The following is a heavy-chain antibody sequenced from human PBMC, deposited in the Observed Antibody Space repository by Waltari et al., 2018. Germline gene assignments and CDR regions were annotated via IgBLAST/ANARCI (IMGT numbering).Heavy chain of an antibody. J-gene: IGHJ6*02. Sequence: QVQLVESGGGVVQPGGSLRLSCAASGFTFSRYGMHWVRQSTGQGLEWVAFIWYDVSNKYYADSVKGRFTISIDNSKNTLYLQMNSLRAEDTAVYYCARASVISSGWVYYYYGMDVWGQGPTVTVSS. CDR2: IWYDVSNK. D-gene: IGHD6-19*01. V-gene: IGHV3-33*01. CDR1: GFTFSRYG. CDR3: ARASVISSGWVYYYYGMDV.